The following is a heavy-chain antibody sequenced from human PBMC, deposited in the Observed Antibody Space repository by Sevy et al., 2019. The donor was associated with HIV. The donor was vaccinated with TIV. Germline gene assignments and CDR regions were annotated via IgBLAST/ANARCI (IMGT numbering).Heavy chain of an antibody. CDR1: GFSLSTSGVG. CDR2: IYWDDDK. D-gene: IGHD6-13*01. V-gene: IGHV2-5*02. Sequence: SGPTLVKPTQTLTLTCTFSGFSLSTSGVGVGWIRQPPGKALEWLALIYWDDDKAYSPSLKSRLTITKDNSKNQVVLTMTNMDPVDTATYYCAHIVWNNSSWSGEYFDYWGQGTLVTVSS. CDR3: AHIVWNNSSWSGEYFDY. J-gene: IGHJ4*02.